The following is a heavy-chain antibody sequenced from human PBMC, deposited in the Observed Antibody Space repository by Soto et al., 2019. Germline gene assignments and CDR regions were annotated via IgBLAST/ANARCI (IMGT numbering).Heavy chain of an antibody. CDR3: ANIPPSDYYGMDV. Sequence: GGSLRLSCAASGFTFSNYAMSWVRQAPGKGLEWVSAISGSVGSTYYADSVKGRFTISRDNSKNTLYLQMNSLRAEDTAVYYCANIPPSDYYGMDVWGQGTTVNVSS. CDR2: ISGSVGST. J-gene: IGHJ6*02. V-gene: IGHV3-23*01. CDR1: GFTFSNYA.